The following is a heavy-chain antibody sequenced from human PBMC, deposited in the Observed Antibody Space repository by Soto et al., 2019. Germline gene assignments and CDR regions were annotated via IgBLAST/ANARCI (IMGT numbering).Heavy chain of an antibody. CDR3: ARGLKYCSSTSRYVY. D-gene: IGHD2-2*01. V-gene: IGHV1-18*01. CDR2: ISAYNGNT. Sequence: ASVKVSCKASGYTFTSYGISWVRQAPGQGLEWMGWISAYNGNTNYAQKLQGRVTMTTDTSTSTAYMELSSLRSEDTAVYYCARGLKYCSSTSRYVYWGQGTLVTVSS. J-gene: IGHJ4*02. CDR1: GYTFTSYG.